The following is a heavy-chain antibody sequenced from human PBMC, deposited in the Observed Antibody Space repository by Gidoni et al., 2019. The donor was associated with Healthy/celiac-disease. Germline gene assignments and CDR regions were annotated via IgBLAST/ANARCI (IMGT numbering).Heavy chain of an antibody. J-gene: IGHJ5*02. CDR2: IYTSGST. CDR3: ARSAYYYDSSGYQNWFDP. D-gene: IGHD3-22*01. CDR1: GGSISSGSYY. V-gene: IGHV4-61*02. Sequence: QVQLQESGPGLVKPSQTLSLTCTVSGGSISSGSYYWSWIRQPAGKGLEWIGRIYTSGSTNYNPSLKSRVTISVDTSKNQFSLKLSSVTAADTAVYYCARSAYYYDSSGYQNWFDPWGQGTLVTVSS.